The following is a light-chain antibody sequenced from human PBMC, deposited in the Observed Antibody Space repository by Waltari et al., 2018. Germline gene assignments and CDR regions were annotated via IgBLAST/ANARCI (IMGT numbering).Light chain of an antibody. CDR3: SSYTSSSTVV. CDR2: DVS. V-gene: IGLV2-14*01. CDR1: SSDVGGYNY. Sequence: QSALTQPASVSGSPGQSITISCTGTSSDVGGYNYVSWYQQHPGKAPKLMIYDVSKRPSGVAIRFSGSKSGHTASLTISGLQAEDEADYYCSSYTSSSTVVFGGGTKLTFL. J-gene: IGLJ2*01.